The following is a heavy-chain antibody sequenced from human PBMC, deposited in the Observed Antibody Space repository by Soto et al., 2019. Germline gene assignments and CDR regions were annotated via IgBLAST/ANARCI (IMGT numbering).Heavy chain of an antibody. CDR1: GFTFSSYW. Sequence: EVQLVESGGGLVQPGGSLRLSCAASGFTFSSYWMSWVRQAPGKGLEWVANIKQDGSEKYYVDSVKGRFTISRDNAKNSLYLQMNSLRAEDTAVYYCARVYDYGDYVLAFDIWGQGTMVNVSS. V-gene: IGHV3-7*01. CDR3: ARVYDYGDYVLAFDI. CDR2: IKQDGSEK. J-gene: IGHJ3*02. D-gene: IGHD4-17*01.